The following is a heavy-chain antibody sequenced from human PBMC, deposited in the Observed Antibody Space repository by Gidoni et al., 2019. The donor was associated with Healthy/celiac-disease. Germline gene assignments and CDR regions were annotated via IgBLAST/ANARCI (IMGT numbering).Heavy chain of an antibody. D-gene: IGHD3-10*01. CDR3: AREGNGYYGSGRRYYYGMDV. V-gene: IGHV3-33*01. J-gene: IGHJ6*02. Sequence: QVPLVESGGGVVQPGRSLRLSCASSGFTFSSYGMHWVRQAPGKGLEWVAVIWYDGSNKYYADSVKGRFTISRDNSKNTLYLQMNSLRAEDTAVYYCAREGNGYYGSGRRYYYGMDVWGQGTTVTVSS. CDR1: GFTFSSYG. CDR2: IWYDGSNK.